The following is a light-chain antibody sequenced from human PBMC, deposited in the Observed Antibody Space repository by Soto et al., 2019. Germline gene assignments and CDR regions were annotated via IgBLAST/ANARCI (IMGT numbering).Light chain of an antibody. V-gene: IGKV1-8*01. J-gene: IGKJ1*01. Sequence: AIRMTQSPSSLSASTGDRATITCRASQGISSYLAWYQQKPGKAPKLLIYAASTLHSGVPARFSGSGSGTEFTLTISCLQSEDFAAYYCQQYYSYPRTFGQGTKV. CDR3: QQYYSYPRT. CDR2: AAS. CDR1: QGISSY.